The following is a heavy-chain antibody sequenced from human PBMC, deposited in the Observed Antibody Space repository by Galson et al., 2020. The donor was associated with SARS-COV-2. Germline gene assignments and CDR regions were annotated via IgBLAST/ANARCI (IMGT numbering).Heavy chain of an antibody. Sequence: SETLSLTCTVSGASVTGTTYYWNWIRQPAGKGLEWIGHIYSSGSANYNPSLKSRATISVDTSKSHFSLNLSSVTAADTAVYYCAGYDFWSASYSWGQGTLVTVSP. CDR3: AGYDFWSASYS. CDR1: GASVTGTTYY. V-gene: IGHV4-61*09. D-gene: IGHD3-3*01. J-gene: IGHJ4*02. CDR2: IYSSGSA.